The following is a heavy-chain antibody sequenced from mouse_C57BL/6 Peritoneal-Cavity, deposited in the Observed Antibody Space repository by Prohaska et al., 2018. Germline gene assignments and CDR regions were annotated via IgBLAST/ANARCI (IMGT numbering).Heavy chain of an antibody. CDR1: GYTFTSYW. J-gene: IGHJ3*01. D-gene: IGHD2-10*02. CDR3: ATLVFAY. V-gene: IGHV1-55*01. Sequence: SVKMSCKASGYTFTSYWITWVKQRPGQGLEWIGDIYPGSGSTNYNEKFKSKATLTVDTSSSTAYMQLSSLTSEDSAVYYCATLVFAYWGQGTLVTVSA. CDR2: IYPGSGST.